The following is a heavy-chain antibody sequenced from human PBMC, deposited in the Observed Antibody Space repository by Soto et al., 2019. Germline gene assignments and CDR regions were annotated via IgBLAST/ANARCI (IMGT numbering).Heavy chain of an antibody. J-gene: IGHJ6*03. V-gene: IGHV1-8*01. CDR3: ARGPFTVTPSYYYYMDV. CDR1: GYTFTSYD. Sequence: ASVNVSCKASGYTFTSYDINWVRQATGQGLEWMGWMNPNSGNTGYAQKFQGRVTMTRNTSISTAYMELSSLRSEDTAVYYCARGPFTVTPSYYYYMDVWGKGTTVIVSS. D-gene: IGHD4-17*01. CDR2: MNPNSGNT.